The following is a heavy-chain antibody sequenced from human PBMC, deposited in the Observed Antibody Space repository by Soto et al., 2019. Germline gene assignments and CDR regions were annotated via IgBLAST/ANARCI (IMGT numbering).Heavy chain of an antibody. CDR1: EFTFSSNA. V-gene: IGHV3-23*01. J-gene: IGHJ5*02. D-gene: IGHD6-13*01. CDR3: AKDFTADLSSWFHL. CDR2: ITGSGSTT. Sequence: EVQLLESGGGLVQPGGSLRLSCAASEFTFSSNAMHWVRQAPGKGLEWVSGITGSGSTTFYADSVKGRFTISRDNSKNTLYLHMSSLRAEDTAIYYCAKDFTADLSSWFHLWGQGTLVTVSS.